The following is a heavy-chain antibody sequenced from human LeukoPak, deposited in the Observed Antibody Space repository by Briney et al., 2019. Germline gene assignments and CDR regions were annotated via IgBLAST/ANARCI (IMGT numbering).Heavy chain of an antibody. Sequence: GGSLRLSCAASGFTLSGYDLRWVRQAPGKGLEWVSTISGSGDSTYYADSVKGRFTISRDNSKNTLYLQMNSLRAEDTAVYYCAKANSSSSPHFDYWGQGTLVTVSS. CDR3: AKANSSSSPHFDY. V-gene: IGHV3-23*01. D-gene: IGHD6-6*01. J-gene: IGHJ4*02. CDR1: GFTLSGYD. CDR2: ISGSGDST.